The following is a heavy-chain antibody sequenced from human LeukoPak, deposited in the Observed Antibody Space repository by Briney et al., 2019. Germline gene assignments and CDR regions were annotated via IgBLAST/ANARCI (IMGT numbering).Heavy chain of an antibody. V-gene: IGHV3-30*14. CDR2: ITYDGSNK. J-gene: IGHJ4*02. Sequence: GGSLRLSCAASGFTFSSNAMHWVRQAPGKGLEWVAVITYDGSNKYYADSVKGRFTISRDNSKNTLYLQMNSLRAEDTAVYYCTRDLYYDSSTPGDYWGQGTLVTVSS. CDR3: TRDLYYDSSTPGDY. D-gene: IGHD3-22*01. CDR1: GFTFSSNA.